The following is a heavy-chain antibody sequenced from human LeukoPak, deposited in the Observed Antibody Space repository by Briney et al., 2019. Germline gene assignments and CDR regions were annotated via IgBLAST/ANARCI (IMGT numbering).Heavy chain of an antibody. J-gene: IGHJ4*02. CDR1: GGSISSYY. D-gene: IGHD6-19*01. CDR3: ARRSYSSGWYYFDY. CDR2: IYYSGST. Sequence: SETLSLTCTVSGGSISSYYWSWIRQPPGKGLEWSGYIYYSGSTNYNPPPKSRVTISVDTSKSQFSLKLSSVTAADTAVYYCARRSYSSGWYYFDYWGQGTMVTVSS. V-gene: IGHV4-59*08.